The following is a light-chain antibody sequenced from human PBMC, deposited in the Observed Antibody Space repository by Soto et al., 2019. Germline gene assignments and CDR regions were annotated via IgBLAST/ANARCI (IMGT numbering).Light chain of an antibody. Sequence: ETVLTQSPGTLSLSPGERATLSCRASQSVSNNYLAWYQQKPGQAPRLLIYGASSRATVIPDRFSGSGSGTDFTLTISRLEPEDFAVYYCQQYGSSPGTFGQGTKVDNK. J-gene: IGKJ1*01. CDR1: QSVSNNY. CDR2: GAS. V-gene: IGKV3-20*01. CDR3: QQYGSSPGT.